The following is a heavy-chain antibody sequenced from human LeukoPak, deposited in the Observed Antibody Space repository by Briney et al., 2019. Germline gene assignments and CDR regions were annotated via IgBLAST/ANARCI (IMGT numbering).Heavy chain of an antibody. CDR3: ARSELLWFGGVNSGFDY. CDR2: IYHSGST. V-gene: IGHV4-30-2*01. J-gene: IGHJ4*02. CDR1: GGSISSGGYY. Sequence: SETLSLTCTVSGGSISSGGYYWSWIRQPPGKGLEWIGYIYHSGSTYYNPSLKSRVTISVDTSKNQFSLKLSSVTAADTAVYYCARSELLWFGGVNSGFDYWGQGTLVTVSS. D-gene: IGHD3-10*01.